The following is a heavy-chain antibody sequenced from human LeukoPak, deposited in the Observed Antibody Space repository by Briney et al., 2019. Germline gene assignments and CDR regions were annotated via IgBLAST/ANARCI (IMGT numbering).Heavy chain of an antibody. D-gene: IGHD5-12*01. CDR3: ATDLATIRKKDY. V-gene: IGHV1-46*01. CDR2: INPSGGST. CDR1: GYTFTSYY. Sequence: ASVKVSCKASGYTFTSYYMHWVRQAPGRGLEWMGIINPSGGSTSYAQKFQGRVTMTEDTSTDTAYMELSSLRSEDTAVYYCATDLATIRKKDYWGQGTLVTVSS. J-gene: IGHJ4*02.